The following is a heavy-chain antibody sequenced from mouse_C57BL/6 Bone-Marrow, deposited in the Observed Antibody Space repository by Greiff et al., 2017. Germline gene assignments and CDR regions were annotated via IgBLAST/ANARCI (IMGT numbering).Heavy chain of an antibody. CDR3: ARKRDYSNPFDY. CDR2: IYPGDGDT. J-gene: IGHJ2*01. Sequence: VQLQQSGPELVKPGASVKISCKASGYAFSSSWMNWVKQRPGKGLEWIGRIYPGDGDTNYNGKFKGKATLTADKSSSTAYMPLSSLTSEDSAVYFCARKRDYSNPFDYWGQGTTLTVSS. CDR1: GYAFSSSW. D-gene: IGHD2-5*01. V-gene: IGHV1-82*01.